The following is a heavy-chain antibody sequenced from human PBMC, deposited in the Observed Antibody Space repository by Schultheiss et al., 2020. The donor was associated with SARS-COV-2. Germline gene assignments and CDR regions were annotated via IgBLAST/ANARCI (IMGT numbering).Heavy chain of an antibody. CDR2: INSDGSST. V-gene: IGHV3-74*01. CDR3: ASVHYDFWSGPEDNYFDY. Sequence: GGSLRLSCAASGFTFSSYWMHWVRQAPGKGLVWVSRINSDGSSTSYADSVKGRFTISRDNAKNTLYLQMNSLRAEDTAVYYCASVHYDFWSGPEDNYFDYWGQGTLVTVSS. CDR1: GFTFSSYW. D-gene: IGHD3-3*01. J-gene: IGHJ4*02.